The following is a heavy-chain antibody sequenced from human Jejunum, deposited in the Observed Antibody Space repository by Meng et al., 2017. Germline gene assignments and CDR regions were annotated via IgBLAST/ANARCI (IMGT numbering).Heavy chain of an antibody. Sequence: GESLKISCAASGFTFSNYAMSWVRQAPGKGLEWVSALSGSGDNTYYADSVKGRFTVSRDTTKNTLYLQVNSLSAEDTAVYDCAKRSCSHRSGLLGYINYWGQGTLVTVAS. CDR3: AKRSCSHRSGLLGYINY. J-gene: IGHJ4*02. V-gene: IGHV3-23*01. D-gene: IGHD3-22*01. CDR2: LSGSGDNT. CDR1: GFTFSNYA.